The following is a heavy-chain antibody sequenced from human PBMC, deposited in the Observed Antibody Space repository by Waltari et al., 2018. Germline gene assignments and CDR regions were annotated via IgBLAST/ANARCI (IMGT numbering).Heavy chain of an antibody. J-gene: IGHJ4*02. CDR1: GGTFSDYT. D-gene: IGHD3-10*01. V-gene: IGHV1-69*01. Sequence: QVQLVQSGAEVKKPGSSVKVSCKASGGTFSDYTISWLRQAPGQGPEWMGGILPLFDKTNYAQRFQDRVTMTADDATGTAYMELRSLQSEDTAVYYCARDLYGSGTLFEYWGQGTLVTVSS. CDR2: ILPLFDKT. CDR3: ARDLYGSGTLFEY.